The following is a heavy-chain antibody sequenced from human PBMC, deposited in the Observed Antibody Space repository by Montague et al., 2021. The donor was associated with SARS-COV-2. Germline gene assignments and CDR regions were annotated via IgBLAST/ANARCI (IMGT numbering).Heavy chain of an antibody. J-gene: IGHJ4*02. V-gene: IGHV4-39*01. D-gene: IGHD3-16*02. CDR3: ARIRIGVWGSYRYFDY. CDR2: IYYSGST. CDR1: GGSISGSSYY. Sequence: SETLSLTCTVSGGSISGSSYYWGWIRQPPGKGLEWIGSIYYSGSTYYNPSLKSRVTISVDTSKNQFSLKLSSVTAADTAVYYCARIRIGVWGSYRYFDYWGQGTLVTVSS.